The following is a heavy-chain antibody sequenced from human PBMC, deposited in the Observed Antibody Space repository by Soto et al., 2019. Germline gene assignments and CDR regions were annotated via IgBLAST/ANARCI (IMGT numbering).Heavy chain of an antibody. CDR2: INWNGDRS. CDR1: GFTFDDYG. CDR3: VTAVRTRLDN. D-gene: IGHD3-10*01. Sequence: GGSLRLSCAASGFTFDDYGMSWVRQAPGKGLEWVSGINWNGDRSSCADSAKGRFTISRDNSKNTLYLQMNGLRLDDTAVYYCVTAVRTRLDNWGPGTLVTVSS. V-gene: IGHV3-20*04. J-gene: IGHJ4*02.